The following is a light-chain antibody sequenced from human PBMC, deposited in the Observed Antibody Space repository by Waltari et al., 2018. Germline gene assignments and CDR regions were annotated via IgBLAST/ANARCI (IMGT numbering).Light chain of an antibody. Sequence: QSALTQPRSVSGSPGQSVTIPCPGTSRDVGGYNYVSWYQQHPDQAPKLIIPYINKRSSGVPDRFSGSKSGNTASLTISGLQAEDEADYYCCSYVGSNICWVFGGGTKLTVL. CDR1: SRDVGGYNY. V-gene: IGLV2-11*01. CDR3: CSYVGSNICWV. CDR2: YIN. J-gene: IGLJ3*02.